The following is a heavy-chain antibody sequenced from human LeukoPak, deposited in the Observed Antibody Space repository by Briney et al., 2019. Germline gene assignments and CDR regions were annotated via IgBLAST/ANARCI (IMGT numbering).Heavy chain of an antibody. V-gene: IGHV1-18*01. CDR1: GYTFTRYG. D-gene: IGHD3-9*01. J-gene: IGHJ3*02. Sequence: ASVKVSCKASGYTFTRYGISWVRQAPGQGLEWMGCISAYNGNTNYAQKLQGRVTMTTDTSTSTAYMELRSLRSDDTSVYYCARDDCAPSYYDILTGYYPEAFDIWGQGTMVTVSS. CDR3: ARDDCAPSYYDILTGYYPEAFDI. CDR2: ISAYNGNT.